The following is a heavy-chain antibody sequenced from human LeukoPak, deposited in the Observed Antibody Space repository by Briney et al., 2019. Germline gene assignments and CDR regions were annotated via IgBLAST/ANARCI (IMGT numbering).Heavy chain of an antibody. CDR1: GYTFTSYG. CDR2: ISAYNGNT. V-gene: IGHV1-18*01. Sequence: ASVKVSCKASGYTFTSYGISWVRQAPGQGPEWMGWISAYNGNTNYAQKLQGRVTMTTDTSTSTAYMELRSLRSDDTAVYYCARDVQLRPNDAIDYWGQGTLVTVSS. CDR3: ARDVQLRPNDAIDY. J-gene: IGHJ4*02. D-gene: IGHD5-18*01.